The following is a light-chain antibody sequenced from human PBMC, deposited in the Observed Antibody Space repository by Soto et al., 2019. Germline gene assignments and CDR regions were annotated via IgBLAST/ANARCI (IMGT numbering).Light chain of an antibody. Sequence: IALTQSPGTLSLSPGDRAILSCRASQSVNSGSLAWYQQRPGQAPRLLIYGATIRATGIPDKFSGSVSGTDFTLTISRLEPEDFAVYYCQQYGSSVRTFGQGTKVEIK. CDR2: GAT. CDR3: QQYGSSVRT. CDR1: QSVNSGS. J-gene: IGKJ1*01. V-gene: IGKV3-20*01.